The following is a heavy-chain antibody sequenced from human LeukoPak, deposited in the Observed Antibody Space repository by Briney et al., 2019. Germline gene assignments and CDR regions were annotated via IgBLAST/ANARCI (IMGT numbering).Heavy chain of an antibody. J-gene: IGHJ4*02. CDR3: ARRRDFIDY. V-gene: IGHV3-11*01. CDR2: SSSSGSTI. CDR1: GFTLSDYY. Sequence: GGSLRLSCAASGFTLSDYYMSWFRLAPGKGLEWVSYSSSSGSTIYYADSVKGRFAISRDNAKNSLYLQMNGLRAEDTAVYYCARRRDFIDYWGQGTLVTVSS. D-gene: IGHD3/OR15-3a*01.